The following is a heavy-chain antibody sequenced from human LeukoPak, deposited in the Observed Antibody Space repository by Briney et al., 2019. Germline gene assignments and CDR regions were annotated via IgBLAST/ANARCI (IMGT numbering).Heavy chain of an antibody. V-gene: IGHV3-23*01. CDR2: IGSSGSI. CDR3: ARGTSWMSPYYYMDV. J-gene: IGHJ6*03. D-gene: IGHD2-2*01. CDR1: GFTFSSYA. Sequence: GGSLRLSCGASGFTFSSYAMTWVRQPPGKGLEWVSAIGSSGSIYYADSVGGRFTISRDNSKNTLYLLMNSLSPGDTAVYYCARGTSWMSPYYYMDVWGTGTTVTVSS.